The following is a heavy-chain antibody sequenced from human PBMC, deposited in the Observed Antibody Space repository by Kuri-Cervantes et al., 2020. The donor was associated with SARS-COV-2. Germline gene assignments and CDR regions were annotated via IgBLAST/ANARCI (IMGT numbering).Heavy chain of an antibody. J-gene: IGHJ4*02. Sequence: GSLRLCCAVYGGSFSGYYWSWIRQPPGKGLEWIGEINHSGSTNYNPSLKSRVTISVDTSKNQFSLKLSSVTAADTAVYYCARGPRYSSSWYQTLDYWGQGTLVTVSS. V-gene: IGHV4-34*01. CDR3: ARGPRYSSSWYQTLDY. CDR1: GGSFSGYY. CDR2: INHSGST. D-gene: IGHD6-13*01.